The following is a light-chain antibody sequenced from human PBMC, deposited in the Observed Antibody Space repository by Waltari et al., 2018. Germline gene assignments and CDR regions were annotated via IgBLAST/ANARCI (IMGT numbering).Light chain of an antibody. CDR3: LQRGNWL. Sequence: EIVLTQSPATLSLSPGERATLSCRASHTIDNLLAWYQQKPGQAPRLLSYDTSTRATGTPARFSGSGSGADFTLTISSLETEDFAVYYCLQRGNWLFGAGTRVEI. CDR1: HTIDNL. J-gene: IGKJ4*01. V-gene: IGKV3-11*01. CDR2: DTS.